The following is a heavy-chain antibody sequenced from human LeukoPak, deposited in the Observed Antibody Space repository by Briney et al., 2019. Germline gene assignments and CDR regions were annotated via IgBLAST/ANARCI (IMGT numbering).Heavy chain of an antibody. Sequence: PSETLSLTCTVSGGSISSYYWSWSRQPAGKGLEWIGRIYTSGSTNYNPSLKSSVTISVDKSKNQFSLKLSSVTAAETAVYYCARVRYYYDSSGYYYDAFDIWGQGTMVTVSS. CDR3: ARVRYYYDSSGYYYDAFDI. D-gene: IGHD3-22*01. CDR2: IYTSGST. CDR1: GGSISSYY. V-gene: IGHV4-4*07. J-gene: IGHJ3*02.